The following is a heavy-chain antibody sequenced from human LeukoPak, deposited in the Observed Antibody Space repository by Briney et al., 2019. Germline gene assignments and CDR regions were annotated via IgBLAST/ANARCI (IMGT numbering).Heavy chain of an antibody. J-gene: IGHJ1*01. Sequence: GGSLRLSCAASGFTVSSNYMSWVRQAPGKGLEWVSAISGSGGSTYYADSVKGRFTISRDNSKNTLYLQMNSLRAEDTAVYYCAYDYGDLSEYFQHWGQGTLVTVSS. CDR2: ISGSGGST. V-gene: IGHV3-23*01. CDR1: GFTVSSNY. CDR3: AYDYGDLSEYFQH. D-gene: IGHD4-17*01.